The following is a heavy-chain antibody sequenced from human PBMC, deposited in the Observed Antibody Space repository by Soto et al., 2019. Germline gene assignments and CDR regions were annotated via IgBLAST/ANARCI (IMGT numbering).Heavy chain of an antibody. D-gene: IGHD1-26*01. CDR1: GGTFDNFI. CDR3: ARNGTYSSSLSQYSGMDV. CDR2: IVPMLGTP. J-gene: IGHJ6*02. V-gene: IGHV1-69*01. Sequence: QVQLVQSGAEVKEPGSSVRVSCKASGGTFDNFIMNWVRQTPGRGLEWMGGIVPMLGTPTYAEKFKGRVTISAAGSTSTMYMEVTSLRSEDRAIYYCARNGTYSSSLSQYSGMDVWGQGTTVTVSS.